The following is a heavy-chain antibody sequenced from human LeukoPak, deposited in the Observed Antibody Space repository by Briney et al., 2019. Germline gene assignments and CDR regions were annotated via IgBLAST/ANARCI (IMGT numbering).Heavy chain of an antibody. Sequence: SETLSLTCTVSGGSISSYYWSWIRQPPGKGLEWIGYIYYSGSTNYNPSLKSRVTISVDTSKNQFSLKLSSVAAADTAVYYCARLYGGYYYFDYWGQGTLVTVSS. V-gene: IGHV4-59*01. CDR2: IYYSGST. CDR1: GGSISSYY. J-gene: IGHJ4*02. CDR3: ARLYGGYYYFDY. D-gene: IGHD4-23*01.